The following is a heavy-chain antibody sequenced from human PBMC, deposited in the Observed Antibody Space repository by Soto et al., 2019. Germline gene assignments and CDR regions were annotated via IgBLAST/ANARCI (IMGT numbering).Heavy chain of an antibody. Sequence: EVQLLESGGGLVQPGGSLRLSCAASGFTFSNYAMTWVRQAPGKGLEWVSVITGSGGGTYFVDSVKGRFTISRENSKNPGYLQMNSLRAEDTAVYYCAKRPLTAAGFDYWGQGTLVTVSS. CDR2: ITGSGGGT. V-gene: IGHV3-23*01. CDR3: AKRPLTAAGFDY. J-gene: IGHJ4*02. CDR1: GFTFSNYA. D-gene: IGHD6-13*01.